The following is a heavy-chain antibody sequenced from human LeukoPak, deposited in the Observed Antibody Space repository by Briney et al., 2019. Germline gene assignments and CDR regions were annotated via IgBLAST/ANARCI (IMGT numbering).Heavy chain of an antibody. CDR3: ARRHEILTGYAFDI. Sequence: PSETLSLTCTVSGDSIGSSSYYWGWIRQPPGKGLEWIGSFYFSGSAYYNPSLESRITVSVDTSKNQFSLKLTSVTAADTAVYYCARRHEILTGYAFDIWGHGTMVTVSS. CDR2: FYFSGSA. CDR1: GDSIGSSSYY. D-gene: IGHD3-9*01. V-gene: IGHV4-39*01. J-gene: IGHJ3*02.